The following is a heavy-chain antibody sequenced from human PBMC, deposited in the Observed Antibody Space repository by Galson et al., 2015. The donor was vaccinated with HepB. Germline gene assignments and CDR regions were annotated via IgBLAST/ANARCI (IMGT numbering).Heavy chain of an antibody. V-gene: IGHV3-66*01. CDR3: ASILSYAAFDI. D-gene: IGHD2-2*01. CDR2: IYSGGSR. CDR1: GFSVSRDY. Sequence: SLRLSCAASGFSVSRDYVSWVRQAPGKGLEWVSVIYSGGSRYYADSVKGRVTISRDDSKNTVYFQMNSLRAEDTAVYYCASILSYAAFDIWGQGTTVTVSS. J-gene: IGHJ3*02.